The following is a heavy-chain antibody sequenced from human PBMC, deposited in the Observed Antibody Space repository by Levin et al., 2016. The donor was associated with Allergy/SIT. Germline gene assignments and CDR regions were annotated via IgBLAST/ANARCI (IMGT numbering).Heavy chain of an antibody. D-gene: IGHD2-2*01. J-gene: IGHJ6*04. CDR2: IYYSGST. V-gene: IGHV4-61*01. CDR1: GGSVSSISHY. Sequence: SETLSLTCTVSGGSVSSISHYWSWIRQPPGKGLEWIGYIYYSGSTKYNPSLKSRVTISVGTSRNQVFLKLSSVTAADTAVYYCARGHCSSTYCFIGGDVWGKGTTVTVSS. CDR3: ARGHCSSTYCFIGGDV.